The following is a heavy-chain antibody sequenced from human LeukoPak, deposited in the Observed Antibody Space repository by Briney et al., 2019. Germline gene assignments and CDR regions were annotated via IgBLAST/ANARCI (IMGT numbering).Heavy chain of an antibody. Sequence: SENLSLTCTVSGGSISSYYWSWIRQPPGKGLEWIGYIYYSGSTNYNPSLKSRVTISVDTSKNQFSLKLSSVTAADTAVYYCARVGTYCGGDCYPEYYFDYWGQGTLVTVSS. CDR2: IYYSGST. J-gene: IGHJ4*02. V-gene: IGHV4-59*01. D-gene: IGHD2-21*02. CDR3: ARVGTYCGGDCYPEYYFDY. CDR1: GGSISSYY.